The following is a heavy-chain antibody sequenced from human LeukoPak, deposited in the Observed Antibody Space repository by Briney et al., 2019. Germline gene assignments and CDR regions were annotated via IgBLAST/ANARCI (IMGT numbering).Heavy chain of an antibody. J-gene: IGHJ5*02. CDR2: ISGSGGST. CDR1: GFTFSSYA. D-gene: IGHD3-3*01. V-gene: IGHV3-23*01. Sequence: GGSLRLSCAASGFTFSSYAMSWVRQAPGKGLEWVSGISGSGGSTHYADSVKGRFTISRDNSKNTLYLQMNSLRAEDTAVYYCAKDGVVTKKPNWFDPWGQGTLVTVSS. CDR3: AKDGVVTKKPNWFDP.